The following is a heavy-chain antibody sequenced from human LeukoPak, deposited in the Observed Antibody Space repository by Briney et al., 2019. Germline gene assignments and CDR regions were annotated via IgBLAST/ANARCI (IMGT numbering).Heavy chain of an antibody. Sequence: GGSLRLSCAAPGFTFSTYTMYWVRQPPGKGLEWVSIIGGSGGDIHYADSVKGRFTISRDNAKNSLYLQMNSLRAEDTAIYYCAKDPPSFRHWGQGTLVTVSS. J-gene: IGHJ1*01. CDR2: IGGSGGDI. CDR1: GFTFSTYT. CDR3: AKDPPSFRH. V-gene: IGHV3-23*01.